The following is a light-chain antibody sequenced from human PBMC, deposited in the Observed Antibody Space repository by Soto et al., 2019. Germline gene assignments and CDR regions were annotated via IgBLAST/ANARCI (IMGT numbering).Light chain of an antibody. V-gene: IGKV3-15*01. CDR1: QTVSTD. CDR2: AAS. CDR3: QHYHNWPRT. Sequence: EIVMTQSPATLSVSPGERVTLSCRASQTVSTDLAWYQQKPGQAPRLLIYAASTRATAIPATFSGSGSGTEFTLTISSLQSEDFAVYYCQHYHNWPRTFGQGTKVEIQ. J-gene: IGKJ1*01.